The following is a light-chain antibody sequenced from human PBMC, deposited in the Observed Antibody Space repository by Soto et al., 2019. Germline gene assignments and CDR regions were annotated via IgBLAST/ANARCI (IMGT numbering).Light chain of an antibody. Sequence: QYVLTQPSSFSGSPGQSITISCTGTISDVGAYNFVSWHQQHPGKAPKLMIYNVYDRPSGISYRFSGSKSGNTASLTISGLQGEDEADYYCSAYTVSRTYVFRTGTKVTVL. CDR1: ISDVGAYNF. CDR3: SAYTVSRTYV. J-gene: IGLJ1*01. CDR2: NVY. V-gene: IGLV2-14*03.